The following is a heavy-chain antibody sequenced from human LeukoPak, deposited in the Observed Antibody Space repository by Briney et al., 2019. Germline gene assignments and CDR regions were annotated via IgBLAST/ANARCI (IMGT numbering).Heavy chain of an antibody. V-gene: IGHV1-2*02. D-gene: IGHD6-13*01. CDR1: GYTFTSYY. Sequence: GASVKVSCKASGYTFTSYYMHWVRQAPGQGPEWMGWIDLNNGATKYAPKFQGRVTITRDTSINTAYMELSSLTSDDTAVYYCARDSTAAAGSYFDYWGQGTLVTVSS. CDR2: IDLNNGAT. J-gene: IGHJ4*02. CDR3: ARDSTAAAGSYFDY.